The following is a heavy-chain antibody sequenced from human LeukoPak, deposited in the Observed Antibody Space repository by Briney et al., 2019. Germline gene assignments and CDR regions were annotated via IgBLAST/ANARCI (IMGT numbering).Heavy chain of an antibody. V-gene: IGHV3-7*03. D-gene: IGHD2-2*01. CDR2: INEGGSEK. CDR1: GLTFSRYW. Sequence: PGGSLGLSCEASGLTFSRYWLTWVRQAPGKGLEWVANINEGGSEKNYVDSVKGRFTISRDNAKSSLYLQMNNLRDDDTAVYHCVSRACTITACYVASWRCFDHWGQGTPVTVSS. J-gene: IGHJ4*02. CDR3: VSRACTITACYVASWRCFDH.